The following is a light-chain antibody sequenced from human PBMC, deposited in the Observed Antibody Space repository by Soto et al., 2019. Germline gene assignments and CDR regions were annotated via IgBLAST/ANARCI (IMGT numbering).Light chain of an antibody. Sequence: ETVLSQSPATLSLSPGERATLSCRASESVGSFLAWYRQKPGQAPRLLIFDASNRATGIPVRFSGSGSGTDFTLTISSLEPEDFAVYYCQQRSSWPPTITFGQGTRLEIK. CDR1: ESVGSF. CDR2: DAS. J-gene: IGKJ5*01. CDR3: QQRSSWPPTIT. V-gene: IGKV3-11*01.